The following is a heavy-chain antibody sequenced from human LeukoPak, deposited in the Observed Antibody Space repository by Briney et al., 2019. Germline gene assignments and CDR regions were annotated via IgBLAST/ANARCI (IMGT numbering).Heavy chain of an antibody. Sequence: ASVKVSCKASGGTFSSYAISWVRQAPGQGLEWMGGIIPIFGTANYAQKFQGRVTITTDESTSTAYMELSSLRSEDTAVYYCARISYCGGDCYPNYFDFRGQGTLVTVSS. CDR3: ARISYCGGDCYPNYFDF. V-gene: IGHV1-69*05. CDR1: GGTFSSYA. J-gene: IGHJ4*02. D-gene: IGHD2-21*02. CDR2: IIPIFGTA.